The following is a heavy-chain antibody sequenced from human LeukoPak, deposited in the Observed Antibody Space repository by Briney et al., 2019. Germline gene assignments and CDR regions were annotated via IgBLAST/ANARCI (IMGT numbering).Heavy chain of an antibody. CDR1: GFTFSDYY. D-gene: IGHD3-22*01. Sequence: GGSLRLSCAASGFTFSDYYMSWIRQAPGKGLEWVSYISSSSSSSYTNYADSVKGRFTISRDNAKNSLYLQMNSLRAEDTAVYYCARGGYYGLDAFDIWGQGTMVTVSS. CDR3: ARGGYYGLDAFDI. CDR2: ISSSSSSSYT. J-gene: IGHJ3*02. V-gene: IGHV3-11*06.